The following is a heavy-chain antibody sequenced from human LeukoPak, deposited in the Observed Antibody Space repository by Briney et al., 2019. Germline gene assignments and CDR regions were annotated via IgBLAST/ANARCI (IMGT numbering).Heavy chain of an antibody. D-gene: IGHD3-22*01. V-gene: IGHV3-23*01. CDR3: AKDPTHYRVWDDYDSTVLSY. CDR2: ISGSDGST. CDR1: GFTFSSYA. Sequence: GGSLRLSCAASGFTFSSYAMSWVRQAPGKGLEWVSGISGSDGSTNYADSVKGRFTISRENSKNTLYLQMNSLRAEDTAVYYCAKDPTHYRVWDDYDSTVLSYWGQGTLVTVSS. J-gene: IGHJ4*02.